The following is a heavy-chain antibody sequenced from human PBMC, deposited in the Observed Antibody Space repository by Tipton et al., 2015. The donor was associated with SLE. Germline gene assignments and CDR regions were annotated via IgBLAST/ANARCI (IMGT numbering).Heavy chain of an antibody. CDR3: ARVPAVYYYYMDV. D-gene: IGHD2-2*01. J-gene: IGHJ6*03. CDR2: IYYSGST. CDR1: GGSISSYY. Sequence: TLSLTCTVSGGSISSYYWSWIRQPPGKGLERIGYIYYSGSTNYNPSLKSRVTISVDTSKNQFSLKLSSVTAADTAVYYCARVPAVYYYYMDVWGKGTTVTVSS. V-gene: IGHV4-59*01.